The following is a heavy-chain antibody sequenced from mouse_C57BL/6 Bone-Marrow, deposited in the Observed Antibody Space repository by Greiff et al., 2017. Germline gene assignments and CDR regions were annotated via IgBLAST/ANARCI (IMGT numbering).Heavy chain of an antibody. CDR3: TGPPYYDYCAMDY. CDR1: GFTFSNYW. Sequence: EVKLEESGGGLVQPGGSMKLSCVASGFTFSNYWMNWVRQSPEKGLEWVAQIRLKSDNYATHYAESVKGRFTISRDDSKSSVYLQMNNLRAEDTGMYYCTGPPYYDYCAMDYWGQGTSVTVSS. J-gene: IGHJ4*01. V-gene: IGHV6-3*01. CDR2: IRLKSDNYAT. D-gene: IGHD2-10*01.